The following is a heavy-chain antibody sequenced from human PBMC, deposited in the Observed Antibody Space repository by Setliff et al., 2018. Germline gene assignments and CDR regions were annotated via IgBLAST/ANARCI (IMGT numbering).Heavy chain of an antibody. CDR2: INYSGIT. J-gene: IGHJ3*02. Sequence: PSETLSLTCSVSGDSISSSSYYWGWIRQPPGKGLEWIGSINYSGITYYSPSLKSRVIVSVDTSKNQFSLELSFVTAADTAVYYCARLPGYCNGGNCYGYYTFDIWGQGTMVTVSS. CDR3: ARLPGYCNGGNCYGYYTFDI. CDR1: GDSISSSSYY. V-gene: IGHV4-39*01. D-gene: IGHD2-15*01.